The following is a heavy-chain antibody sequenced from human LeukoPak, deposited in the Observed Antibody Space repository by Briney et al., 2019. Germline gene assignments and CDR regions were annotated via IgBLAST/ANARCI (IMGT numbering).Heavy chain of an antibody. Sequence: SETLSLTCAVYGGSFSGYYWSWIRQPPGKGLEWIGEINHSGSTNYNPSLKSRVTISVDTSKNQFSLKLSSVTAADTAVYYCAGGYCSGGSCYSGRWNWFDPWGQGTLVTVSS. D-gene: IGHD2-15*01. CDR2: INHSGST. CDR1: GGSFSGYY. CDR3: AGGYCSGGSCYSGRWNWFDP. V-gene: IGHV4-34*01. J-gene: IGHJ5*02.